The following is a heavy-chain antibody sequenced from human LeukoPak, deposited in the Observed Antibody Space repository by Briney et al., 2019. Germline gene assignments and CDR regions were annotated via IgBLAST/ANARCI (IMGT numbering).Heavy chain of an antibody. CDR1: GFTFSTYG. J-gene: IGHJ4*02. V-gene: IGHV3-48*02. CDR3: ARDLPRDYGDYFDY. D-gene: IGHD4-17*01. Sequence: PGGSLRLSCAASGFTFSTYGMNWVRQAPREVLEWVSYIDSSSTTIYYADSVKGRFTISRDNAKNSLYLQMNSLRDGDTAVYYCARDLPRDYGDYFDYWGQGTLVTVSS. CDR2: IDSSSTTI.